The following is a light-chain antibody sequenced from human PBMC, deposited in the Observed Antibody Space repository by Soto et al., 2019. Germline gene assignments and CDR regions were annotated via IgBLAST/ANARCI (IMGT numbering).Light chain of an antibody. J-gene: IGKJ2*01. CDR3: MQALQTPYS. CDR2: LGS. V-gene: IGKV2-28*01. CDR1: QSLLHSNGYNY. Sequence: DIVMTQSPLSLPVTPGEPASISCRSSQSLLHSNGYNYLDWYLQKPGQSPQLLIYLGSNRASGVPDRLSGSGSGTYFTLKISRVEAEDVRVYYCMQALQTPYSFGQGTKLEIK.